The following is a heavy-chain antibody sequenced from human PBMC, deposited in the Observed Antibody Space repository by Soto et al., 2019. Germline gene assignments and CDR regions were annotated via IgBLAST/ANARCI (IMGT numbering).Heavy chain of an antibody. D-gene: IGHD7-27*01. J-gene: IGHJ3*02. CDR3: AKSTGNLYAGDLDAFDI. Sequence: GGSLRLSCAASGFTFSSYAMSWVRQAPGKGLEWVSAISGSGGSTYYADSVKGRFTISRDNSKNTLYLQMNSLRAEDTAVYYCAKSTGNLYAGDLDAFDIWGQGTMVTVSS. CDR1: GFTFSSYA. CDR2: ISGSGGST. V-gene: IGHV3-23*01.